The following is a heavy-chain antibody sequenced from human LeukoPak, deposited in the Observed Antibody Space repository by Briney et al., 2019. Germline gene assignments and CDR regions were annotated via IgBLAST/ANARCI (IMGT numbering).Heavy chain of an antibody. CDR1: GYRFTSYW. CDR3: ASHNSGNFDY. CDR2: IYPGDSDT. V-gene: IGHV5-51*01. J-gene: IGHJ4*02. D-gene: IGHD1-26*01. Sequence: PGESLKISCKGSGYRFTSYWIGWVRQMPGKGLQWMGIIYPGDSDTRYSPSFQGQVTISSDKSISTAYLQWSSLKASDTAMYFCASHNSGNFDYWGQGTLVTVSS.